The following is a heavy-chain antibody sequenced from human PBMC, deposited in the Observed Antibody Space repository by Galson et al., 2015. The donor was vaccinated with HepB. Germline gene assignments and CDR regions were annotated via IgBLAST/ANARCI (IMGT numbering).Heavy chain of an antibody. V-gene: IGHV3-7*01. D-gene: IGHD2-8*01. CDR3: ATGGLMYAFDI. J-gene: IGHJ3*02. CDR1: GITFSSYW. Sequence: SLRLSCAVSGITFSSYWMNWFRQAPGKGLECVASIKPDGTETQYVDPVKGRFTISRDNAKNSLYLQMNSLTVEDTAVYYCATGGLMYAFDIWGRGTKVTVSS. CDR2: IKPDGTET.